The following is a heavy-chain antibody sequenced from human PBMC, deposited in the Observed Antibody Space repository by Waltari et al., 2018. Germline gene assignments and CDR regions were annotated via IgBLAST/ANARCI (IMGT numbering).Heavy chain of an antibody. CDR3: AREGAEQWVVEDYGMDV. CDR2: IGSSSSFM. V-gene: IGHV3-21*02. J-gene: IGHJ6*02. Sequence: EVQLVESGGGLVTPGGSLRLSCAASGFQFSDYAINLVRQAPGKGLEWVSSIGSSSSFMDYADSVRGRFTVSRDNAKNTLYLQMDTLRAEDTAVYYCAREGAEQWVVEDYGMDVWGQGTTVTVS. CDR1: GFQFSDYA. D-gene: IGHD6-19*01.